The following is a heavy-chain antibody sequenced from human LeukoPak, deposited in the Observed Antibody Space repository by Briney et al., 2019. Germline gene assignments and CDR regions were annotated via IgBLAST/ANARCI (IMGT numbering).Heavy chain of an antibody. CDR3: ARCSSFSDSSGYRPYYFDY. D-gene: IGHD3-22*01. J-gene: IGHJ4*02. V-gene: IGHV4-59*01. CDR1: GGSISSYY. Sequence: SETLSLTCTVSGGSISSYYWSWIRQPPGKGLEWIGNIYYSGSTNYTPSLQSRVTISIDTSKNQFSLKLSSVTAADTAVYYCARCSSFSDSSGYRPYYFDYWGQGTLVTVSS. CDR2: IYYSGST.